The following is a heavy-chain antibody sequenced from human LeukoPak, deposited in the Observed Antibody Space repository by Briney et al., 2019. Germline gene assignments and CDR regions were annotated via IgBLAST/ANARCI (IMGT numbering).Heavy chain of an antibody. CDR2: ISAYNGNT. CDR3: ARDWPTTSSTSCLWCYYYYMDV. CDR1: GYTFTSYG. V-gene: IGHV1-18*01. Sequence: ASVKVSCEASGYTFTSYGISWVRQAPGQGLEWMGWISAYNGNTNYAQKLQGRVTMTTDTSTSTAYMELRSLRSDDTAVYYCARDWPTTSSTSCLWCYYYYMDVWGKGTTVTVSS. D-gene: IGHD2-2*01. J-gene: IGHJ6*03.